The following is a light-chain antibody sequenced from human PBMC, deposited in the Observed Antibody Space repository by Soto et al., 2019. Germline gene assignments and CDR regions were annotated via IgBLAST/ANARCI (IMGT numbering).Light chain of an antibody. J-gene: IGLJ1*01. V-gene: IGLV2-14*01. CDR2: EGS. CDR1: TSDVGGYNY. Sequence: QSALTQPASVSGSPGQSITISCTGTTSDVGGYNYVSWYQQHPGKVPKLLIHEGSNRPSGASNRFSGSKSGNTASLTISGLQAEDEADYYCLSKTSSISYVFGTGTKVTV. CDR3: LSKTSSISYV.